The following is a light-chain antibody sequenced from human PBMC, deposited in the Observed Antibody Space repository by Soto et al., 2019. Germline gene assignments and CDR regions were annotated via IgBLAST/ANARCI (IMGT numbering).Light chain of an antibody. V-gene: IGLV6-57*03. CDR1: SGSIASNY. CDR2: EDN. CDR3: HFYDSSNFVV. Sequence: NFMLTQPHSVSESPGKTVTISCTRSSGSIASNYVQWYQQRPGSAPTTVIYEDNQRPSGVPDRFSGSIDSSSNSASLTISGLKTEEGADYYCHFYDSSNFVVFGGGTKLTVL. J-gene: IGLJ2*01.